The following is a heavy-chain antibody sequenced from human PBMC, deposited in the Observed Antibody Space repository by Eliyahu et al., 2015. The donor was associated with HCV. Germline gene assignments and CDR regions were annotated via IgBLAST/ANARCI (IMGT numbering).Heavy chain of an antibody. Sequence: EVQLVESGGGLVQPGRSLRLSCAASGSPLNDYAMHWVRQAPGKGLEWVSGISWNSGSIGYADSVKGRFTISRDNAKNSLYLQMNSLRAEDTALYYCAKDGYNFYFDYWGQGTLVTVSS. CDR3: AKDGYNFYFDY. CDR2: ISWNSGSI. CDR1: GSPLNDYA. J-gene: IGHJ4*02. D-gene: IGHD5-24*01. V-gene: IGHV3-9*01.